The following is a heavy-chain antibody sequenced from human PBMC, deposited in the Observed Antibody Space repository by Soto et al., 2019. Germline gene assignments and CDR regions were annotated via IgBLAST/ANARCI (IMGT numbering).Heavy chain of an antibody. Sequence: QVQLVQSGAEVKKPGASVKVSCKASGYTFTSYGISWVRQAPGQGLEWMGWISAYNGNTNYAQKLQGRVTMTTETSTSTAYMELRSLRSDDTAVYYCARDPPPGRHYYYGMDVWGQGTTVTVSS. CDR2: ISAYNGNT. V-gene: IGHV1-18*01. CDR3: ARDPPPGRHYYYGMDV. J-gene: IGHJ6*02. CDR1: GYTFTSYG.